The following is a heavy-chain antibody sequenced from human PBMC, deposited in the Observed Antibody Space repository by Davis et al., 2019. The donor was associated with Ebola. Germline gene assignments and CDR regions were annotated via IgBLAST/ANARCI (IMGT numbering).Heavy chain of an antibody. CDR2: ISPDGSAT. CDR3: ARGDGYNFFCH. D-gene: IGHD5-24*01. J-gene: IGHJ1*01. CDR1: GFSFSNYW. Sequence: GESLKISCAASGFSFSNYWIHWVRQAPGKGPVWVSRISPDGSATGYADSVKGRFTISRDNAKNTLYLQMNSLRAEDTAVYYCARGDGYNFFCHWGQGTLVTVSS. V-gene: IGHV3-74*01.